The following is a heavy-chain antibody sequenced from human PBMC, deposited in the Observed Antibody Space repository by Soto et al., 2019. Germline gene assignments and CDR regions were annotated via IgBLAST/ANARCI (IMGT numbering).Heavy chain of an antibody. CDR2: ISSSSSYI. Sequence: EVQLVESGGGLVKPGGSLRLSCAAYGFAFSSYSMNWVRQAPGKGLEWVSSISSSSSYIYYADSVKGRFTISRDNAKNSLYLQMNSLRAEDTAVYYCAAYGDYFDYWGQGTLVTVSS. V-gene: IGHV3-21*01. CDR1: GFAFSSYS. D-gene: IGHD4-17*01. CDR3: AAYGDYFDY. J-gene: IGHJ4*02.